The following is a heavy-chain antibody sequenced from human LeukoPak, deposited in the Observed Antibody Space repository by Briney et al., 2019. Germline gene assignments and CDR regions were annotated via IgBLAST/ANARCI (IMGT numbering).Heavy chain of an antibody. CDR3: ARGYDYGDYVEYFDY. Sequence: GESLKISCKGSGYSLSDYWIGWVRQMPGKGLEWMGVIFPGGSDTRYSPSFQGQVTISADKSINTAYLQWSSLKASDTAMYFCARGYDYGDYVEYFDYWGQGTLVTVSS. D-gene: IGHD4-17*01. CDR2: IFPGGSDT. V-gene: IGHV5-51*01. J-gene: IGHJ4*02. CDR1: GYSLSDYW.